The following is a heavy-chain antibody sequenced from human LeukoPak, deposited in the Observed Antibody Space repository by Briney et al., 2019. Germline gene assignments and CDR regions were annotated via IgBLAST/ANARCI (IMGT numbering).Heavy chain of an antibody. D-gene: IGHD3-3*01. CDR3: ARGTNYFRFLEWLSSNAFDI. J-gene: IGHJ3*02. CDR2: INHSGST. V-gene: IGHV4-34*01. Sequence: SSETLSLTCADYGGSFSGYYWRWIRQPPGKGLEWIGEINHSGSTSYNPSLKSRVTISVDTSKNQFSLRLSSVTAADTAVYYCARGTNYFRFLEWLSSNAFDIWGQGTMVTVSS. CDR1: GGSFSGYY.